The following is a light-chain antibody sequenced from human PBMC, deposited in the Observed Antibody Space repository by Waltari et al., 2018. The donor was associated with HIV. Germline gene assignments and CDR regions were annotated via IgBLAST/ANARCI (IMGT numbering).Light chain of an antibody. CDR3: QQYNNWPT. CDR1: QPISSN. V-gene: IGKV3-15*01. J-gene: IGKJ1*01. Sequence: EIVMTQSPASLSLSTGKTATLSCRASQPISSNLAWYQSRPGQAPRLLIYASSTRATGVPTRFSGRGSGTDFTLSISGLQSEDVAVYYCQQYNNWPTFGRGTKVELK. CDR2: ASS.